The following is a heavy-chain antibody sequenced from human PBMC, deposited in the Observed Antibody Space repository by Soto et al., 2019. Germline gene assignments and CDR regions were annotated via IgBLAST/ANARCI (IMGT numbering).Heavy chain of an antibody. Sequence: GASVKVSCKASGYTFTSYGISWVRQAPGQGLEWMGWISAYNGNTNYAQKLQGRVTMTTDTSTSTAYMELRSLRSDDTAVYYCARVRVGVKGVYYYYYGMDVWGQGTTVTVSS. D-gene: IGHD1-26*01. J-gene: IGHJ6*02. CDR2: ISAYNGNT. CDR3: ARVRVGVKGVYYYYYGMDV. CDR1: GYTFTSYG. V-gene: IGHV1-18*01.